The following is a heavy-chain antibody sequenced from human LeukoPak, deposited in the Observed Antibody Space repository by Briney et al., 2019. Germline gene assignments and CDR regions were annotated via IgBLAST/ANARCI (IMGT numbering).Heavy chain of an antibody. D-gene: IGHD3-22*01. CDR1: GSTFTSYT. J-gene: IGHJ4*02. Sequence: PGGSLRLSCAASGSTFTSYTMNWVRQAPGKGLEWISYISASSSTIYYADSVKGRFTISRDNAKHSLFLQMDSLRAEDTAVYYCARDRVRADYYDTSGYCFDYWGLGILVTVSS. CDR3: ARDRVRADYYDTSGYCFDY. CDR2: ISASSSTI. V-gene: IGHV3-48*01.